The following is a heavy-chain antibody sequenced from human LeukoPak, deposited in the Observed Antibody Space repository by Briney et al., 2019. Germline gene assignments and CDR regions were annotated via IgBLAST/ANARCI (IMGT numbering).Heavy chain of an antibody. V-gene: IGHV4-59*01. J-gene: IGHJ6*02. CDR1: GGSISSYY. D-gene: IGHD2-15*01. Sequence: PSETLSLTCTVSGGSISSYYWSWIRQPPGKGLEWIGYIYYSGSTNYNPSLKSRVAISVDTSKNQFSLKLSSVTAADTAVYYCARYAATLNYYYGMDVWGQGTTVTVSS. CDR2: IYYSGST. CDR3: ARYAATLNYYYGMDV.